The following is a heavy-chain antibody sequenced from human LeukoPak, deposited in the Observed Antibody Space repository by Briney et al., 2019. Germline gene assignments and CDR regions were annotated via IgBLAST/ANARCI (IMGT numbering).Heavy chain of an antibody. D-gene: IGHD5-18*01. Sequence: ASVKVSCKASGGTFSSYAISWVRQAPGQGLEWMGGIIPIFGTANYAQKFQGRVTITADKSTSTAYMELSSLRSEDTAVYYCAGGGDTAMFQTYYYYYMDVWGKGTTVTVSS. J-gene: IGHJ6*03. CDR3: AGGGDTAMFQTYYYYYMDV. CDR1: GGTFSSYA. CDR2: IIPIFGTA. V-gene: IGHV1-69*06.